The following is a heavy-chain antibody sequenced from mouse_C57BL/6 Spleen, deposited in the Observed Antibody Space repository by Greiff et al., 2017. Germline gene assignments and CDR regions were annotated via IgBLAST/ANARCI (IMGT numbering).Heavy chain of an antibody. Sequence: EVKLVESGGGLVKPGGSLKLSCAASGFTFSSSAMSWVRPTPEKRLEWVATISDGGSYTYYPDNVKGRLTISRDNAKNNLYLQMSHLKSEDTAMYYCAREMITYYFDAWGQGTTRTVSS. CDR1: GFTFSSSA. V-gene: IGHV5-4*01. J-gene: IGHJ2*01. D-gene: IGHD2-4*01. CDR2: ISDGGSYT. CDR3: AREMITYYFDA.